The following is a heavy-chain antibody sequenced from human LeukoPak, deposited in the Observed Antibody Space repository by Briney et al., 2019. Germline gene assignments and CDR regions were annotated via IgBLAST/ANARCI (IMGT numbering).Heavy chain of an antibody. V-gene: IGHV3-21*01. CDR3: ARVSLGLADY. Sequence: SGGSLRLSCAASGFTFSSYSMNWVRQAPGKGLEWVSFISSSNNYIYYADSVKGRFTISRDNAKDSLYLQMNSLRAEDTAVYYCARVSLGLADYWGQGTLVTVSS. CDR1: GFTFSSYS. CDR2: ISSSNNYI. J-gene: IGHJ4*02.